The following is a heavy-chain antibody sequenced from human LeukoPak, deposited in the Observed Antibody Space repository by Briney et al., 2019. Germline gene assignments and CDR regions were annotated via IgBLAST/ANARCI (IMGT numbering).Heavy chain of an antibody. D-gene: IGHD3-16*01. CDR2: IKHDGSEK. J-gene: IGHJ4*02. CDR3: VRDYVGGTNTPDY. CDR1: GFTFSNFW. Sequence: GGSLRLSCAASGFTFSNFWMSWVRQLPGKRLEWVGNIKHDGSEKYYLDSLKGRFTISRDNAKNSVYLHVNSLRAEDTAVYYCVRDYVGGTNTPDYGGRETLAPFS. V-gene: IGHV3-7*01.